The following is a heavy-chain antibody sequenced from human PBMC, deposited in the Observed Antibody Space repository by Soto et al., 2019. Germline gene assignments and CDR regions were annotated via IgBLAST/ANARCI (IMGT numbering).Heavy chain of an antibody. Sequence: QVQLQQWGAGLLKPSETLSLTCAVYGGSFSGYYWSWIRQPPGKGLEWIGEINHSGSTNYNPSLKGRVTISVDTSKNQFSLKLSSVTAADTAVYYCARGGWRGSYFDYWGQGTLVTVSS. V-gene: IGHV4-34*01. CDR2: INHSGST. D-gene: IGHD1-26*01. CDR1: GGSFSGYY. CDR3: ARGGWRGSYFDY. J-gene: IGHJ4*02.